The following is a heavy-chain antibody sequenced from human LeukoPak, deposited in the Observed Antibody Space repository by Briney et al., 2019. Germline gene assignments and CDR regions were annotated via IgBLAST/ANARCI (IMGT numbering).Heavy chain of an antibody. CDR1: GFTFSSYS. Sequence: GGSLRLSCAASGFTFSSYSMNWVRQAPGKGLEWVSSISSSSSYIYYADSVKGRFTISRDNSKNTLYLQMNSLRAEDTAVYYCARDHGVAGYSYGHHFDYWGQGTLVTVSS. D-gene: IGHD5-18*01. V-gene: IGHV3-21*01. J-gene: IGHJ4*02. CDR3: ARDHGVAGYSYGHHFDY. CDR2: ISSSSSYI.